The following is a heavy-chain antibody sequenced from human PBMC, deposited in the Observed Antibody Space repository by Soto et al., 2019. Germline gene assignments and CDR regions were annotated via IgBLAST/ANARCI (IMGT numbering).Heavy chain of an antibody. CDR1: GGSISSGDYY. Sequence: PSETLSLTCTVSGGSISSGDYYWSWIRQPPGKGLEWIGYIYYSGSTYYNPSLKSRVTISVDTSKNQFSLKLSSVTAADTAVYYCARAAHYSGSYPPGYWGQGTLVTVSS. CDR2: IYYSGST. CDR3: ARAAHYSGSYPPGY. D-gene: IGHD1-26*01. V-gene: IGHV4-30-4*01. J-gene: IGHJ4*02.